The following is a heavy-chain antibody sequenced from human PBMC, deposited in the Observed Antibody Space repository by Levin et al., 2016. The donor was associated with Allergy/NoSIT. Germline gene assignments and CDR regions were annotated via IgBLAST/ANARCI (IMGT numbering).Heavy chain of an antibody. V-gene: IGHV1-46*01. Sequence: WVRQAPGQGLEWMGIINPSGGSTSYAQKFQGRVTMTRDTSTSTVYMELSSLRSEDTAVYYCARDVLRFLEWLAVGYYYGMDVWGQGTTVTVSS. D-gene: IGHD3-3*01. CDR3: ARDVLRFLEWLAVGYYYGMDV. J-gene: IGHJ6*02. CDR2: INPSGGST.